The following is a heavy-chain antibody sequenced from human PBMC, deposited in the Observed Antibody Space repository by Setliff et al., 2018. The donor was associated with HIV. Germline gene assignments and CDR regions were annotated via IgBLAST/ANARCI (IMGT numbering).Heavy chain of an antibody. V-gene: IGHV4-4*02. CDR1: GGSISSSNW. Sequence: SETLSLTCAVSGGSISSSNWWNWVRQPPGKGLEWIGEIYHTGSTNYNLSLKSRLTISVDKSNNQFSLKLSSVTAADTAVYYCARGFRSGRIFGIDYWGQGTLVTVSS. D-gene: IGHD3-3*01. J-gene: IGHJ4*02. CDR2: IYHTGST. CDR3: ARGFRSGRIFGIDY.